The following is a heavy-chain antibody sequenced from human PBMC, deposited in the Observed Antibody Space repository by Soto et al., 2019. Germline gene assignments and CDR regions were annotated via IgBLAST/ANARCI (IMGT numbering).Heavy chain of an antibody. Sequence: GGSLRLSCAASGCTFDDYTMHWVRQAPGKGLEWISLISWDGGSTYYADSVKGRFTISRDNSKNSLYLQMNSLRTEDTALYYCAKDSRDCGGDCREGALGGPGMDVWGQGTTVTV. CDR2: ISWDGGST. V-gene: IGHV3-43*01. CDR1: GCTFDDYT. J-gene: IGHJ6*02. D-gene: IGHD2-21*02. CDR3: AKDSRDCGGDCREGALGGPGMDV.